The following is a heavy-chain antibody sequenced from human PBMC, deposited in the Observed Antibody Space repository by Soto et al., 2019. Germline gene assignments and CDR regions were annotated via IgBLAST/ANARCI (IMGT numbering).Heavy chain of an antibody. CDR3: ARGDSYAGSGPSLFDYMDF. CDR2: ISFYNGNT. D-gene: IGHD1-26*01. V-gene: IGHV1-18*01. CDR1: GHTFTRYG. J-gene: IGHJ4*02. Sequence: ASVKVSCKASGHTFTRYGISWVRQARGQGLEWMGWISFYNGNTNYAQKCQCRVSITADTSTVTTYVGLRRLRCDDTAGYFCARGDSYAGSGPSLFDYMDFWGQGTLVTVSS.